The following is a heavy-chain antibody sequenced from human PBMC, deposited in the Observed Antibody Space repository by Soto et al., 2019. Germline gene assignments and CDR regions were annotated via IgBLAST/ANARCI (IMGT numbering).Heavy chain of an antibody. CDR3: AKFSYNSSGYLVDY. CDR2: INNSGGST. CDR1: GFTFSSYA. D-gene: IGHD3-22*01. J-gene: IGHJ4*02. Sequence: EVQLLESGGGLVQPGGSLRLSCAASGFTFSSYAMSWVRQAPGKGLEWVSAINNSGGSTYYADSVKGRFTISRDNSKNTLYMQMNRLRAEDTAVYYCAKFSYNSSGYLVDYWGQGTLVTVSS. V-gene: IGHV3-23*01.